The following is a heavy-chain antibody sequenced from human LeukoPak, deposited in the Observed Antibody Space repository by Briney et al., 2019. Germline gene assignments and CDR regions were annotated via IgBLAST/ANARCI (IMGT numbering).Heavy chain of an antibody. CDR3: AREGGGSGSYSFDY. CDR1: GGSISSYY. V-gene: IGHV4-4*07. CDR2: IYTSGST. J-gene: IGHJ4*02. D-gene: IGHD3-10*01. Sequence: SETLSLTCTVSGGSISSYYWSWIRQPAGKGLGWIGRIYTSGSTNYNPSLKSRVTMSVDTSKNQFSLKLSSVTAADTAVYYCAREGGGSGSYSFDYWGQGTLVTVSS.